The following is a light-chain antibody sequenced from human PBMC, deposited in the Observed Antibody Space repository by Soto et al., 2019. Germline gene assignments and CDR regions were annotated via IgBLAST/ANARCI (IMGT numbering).Light chain of an antibody. V-gene: IGKV1-39*01. CDR3: QQSYATAAWT. Sequence: DIQVTQSPSSLSASVGDRVNMTCRASQSISTYLNWYQHKVGKAPNLLIYSISPLHSGVPSRFSGSSSGTDYTLTINSLQPEDSATYYCQQSYATAAWTFGQGTKVEIK. CDR1: QSISTY. CDR2: SIS. J-gene: IGKJ1*01.